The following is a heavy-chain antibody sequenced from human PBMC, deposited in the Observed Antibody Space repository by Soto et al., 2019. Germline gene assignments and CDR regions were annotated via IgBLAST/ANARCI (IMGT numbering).Heavy chain of an antibody. CDR2: IYATGTT. CDR3: VRDGTKTLRDWFDP. D-gene: IGHD1-1*01. CDR1: GASISGFY. V-gene: IGHV4-4*07. J-gene: IGHJ5*02. Sequence: SETLSLTCTVSGASISGFYWSWIRKSAGKGLEWIGRIYATGTTDYNPSLKSRVMMSVDTSKKQFSLKLRSVAAADTAVYYCVRDGTKTLRDWFDPWGQGISVTVS.